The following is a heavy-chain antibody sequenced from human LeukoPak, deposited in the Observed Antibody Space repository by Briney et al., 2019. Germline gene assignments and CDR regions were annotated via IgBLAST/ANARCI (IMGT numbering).Heavy chain of an antibody. CDR2: IYASGST. Sequence: SETLSLTCTVSGGSISSGNYYWSWIRQPAGKGLEWIGRIYASGSTNHNPSLKSRVTISIDTSKNQFSLKLSSVTAADTAVYYCAREERRGITIFGVVIPARTNWFDPWGQGTLVTVSS. J-gene: IGHJ5*02. CDR3: AREERRGITIFGVVIPARTNWFDP. V-gene: IGHV4-61*02. D-gene: IGHD3-3*01. CDR1: GGSISSGNYY.